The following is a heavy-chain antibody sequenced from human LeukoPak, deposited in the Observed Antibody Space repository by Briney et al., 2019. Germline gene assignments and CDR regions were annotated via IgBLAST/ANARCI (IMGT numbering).Heavy chain of an antibody. Sequence: SETLSLTCAVYGGSFSGYYWSWIRQPPGKGLEWIGEINHSGSTNYNPSLKSRVTISVDTSKNQFSLKLSSVTAADTAVYYCARDTRGYSGYEPTNWFDPWGQGTLVTVSS. V-gene: IGHV4-34*01. CDR2: INHSGST. D-gene: IGHD5-12*01. CDR1: GGSFSGYY. J-gene: IGHJ5*02. CDR3: ARDTRGYSGYEPTNWFDP.